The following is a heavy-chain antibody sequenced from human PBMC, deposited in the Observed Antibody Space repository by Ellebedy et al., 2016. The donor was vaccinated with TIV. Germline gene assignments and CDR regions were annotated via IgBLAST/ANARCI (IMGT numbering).Heavy chain of an antibody. Sequence: MPSETLSLTCTVSGGSISGSDYYRGWIRQSPGKGLEWIASIYYSGRTYYTPSLRSRLTISVDTANNHFSLKLTSVTAADTAVYYCASEPSYVYGASGIYLKDFWGQGTLVTVSS. CDR3: ASEPSYVYGASGIYLKDF. D-gene: IGHD3-10*01. CDR2: IYYSGRT. V-gene: IGHV4-39*02. CDR1: GGSISGSDYY. J-gene: IGHJ4*02.